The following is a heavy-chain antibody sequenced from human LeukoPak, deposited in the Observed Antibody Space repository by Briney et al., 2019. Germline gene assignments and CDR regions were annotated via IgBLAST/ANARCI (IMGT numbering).Heavy chain of an antibody. J-gene: IGHJ4*02. D-gene: IGHD5-24*01. V-gene: IGHV3-30-3*01. Sequence: PGRSLRFSCAASGFAFSSYAMHWVRQAPGKGLEGVAVISYDGSNKYYADSVKGRFTISRDNSKNTLYLQMNSLRAEDTAVYYCARGDLPQYYFDYWGQGTLVTVSS. CDR1: GFAFSSYA. CDR3: ARGDLPQYYFDY. CDR2: ISYDGSNK.